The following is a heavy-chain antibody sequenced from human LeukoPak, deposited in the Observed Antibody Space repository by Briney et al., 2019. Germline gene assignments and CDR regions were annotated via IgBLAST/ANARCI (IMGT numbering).Heavy chain of an antibody. V-gene: IGHV4-4*02. Sequence: SGTLSLTCAVSGGSISSSNWWSWVRQPPGKGLEWIGKIYHSGSTNYNPSLKSRVTMSVDKSKNQFSLKLSSVTAADTAVYYCARRYGYTYGIDYWGRGTLVTVSS. CDR1: GGSISSSNW. J-gene: IGHJ4*02. CDR2: IYHSGST. CDR3: ARRYGYTYGIDY. D-gene: IGHD5-18*01.